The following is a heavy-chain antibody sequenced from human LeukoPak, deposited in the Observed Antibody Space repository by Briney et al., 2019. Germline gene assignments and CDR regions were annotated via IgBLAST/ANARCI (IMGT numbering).Heavy chain of an antibody. V-gene: IGHV3-21*01. J-gene: IGHJ6*02. CDR2: ISSSSYI. Sequence: GGSLRLSCAASGFTFSSYSMNWGRQAPGKGLEWVSSISSSSYIYYADSVKGRFTISRDNAKNSLYLQMNSLRAEDTAVYYCARDLADIVVVPAAGPYYYGMDVWGQGTTVTVSS. CDR3: ARDLADIVVVPAAGPYYYGMDV. D-gene: IGHD2-2*01. CDR1: GFTFSSYS.